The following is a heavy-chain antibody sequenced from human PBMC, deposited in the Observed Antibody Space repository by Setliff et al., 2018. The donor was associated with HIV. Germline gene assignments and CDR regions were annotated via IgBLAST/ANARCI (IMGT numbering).Heavy chain of an antibody. V-gene: IGHV4-4*08. CDR3: ARGRRDSSGPRPYYFDY. CDR1: GGSISSYY. J-gene: IGHJ4*02. Sequence: PSETLSLTCTVSGGSISSYYWNWIRQPPGKGLEWIGYFYTSGSTDYNPSLKSRVSISLDTSKNQFFLKLSSVTAADTAVYYCARGRRDSSGPRPYYFDYWGLGTLVTISS. CDR2: FYTSGST. D-gene: IGHD3-22*01.